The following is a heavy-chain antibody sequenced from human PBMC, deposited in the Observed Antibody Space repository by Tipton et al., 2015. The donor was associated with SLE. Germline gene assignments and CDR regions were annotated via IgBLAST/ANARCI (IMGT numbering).Heavy chain of an antibody. CDR3: ARVRWMKVPPSHFLCSMDG. CDR2: IYSTGTT. V-gene: IGHV4-39*01. Sequence: TLSLTCTVSGDSITNLNDFWGWIRQPPGKGLEWIGSIYSTGTTYYNASFKDRVTMSIDTSTNQFSLRLPSATAADTAVYYCARVRWMKVPPSHFLCSMDGWGKGTSVSVSS. J-gene: IGHJ6*03. D-gene: IGHD4-23*01. CDR1: GDSITNLNDF.